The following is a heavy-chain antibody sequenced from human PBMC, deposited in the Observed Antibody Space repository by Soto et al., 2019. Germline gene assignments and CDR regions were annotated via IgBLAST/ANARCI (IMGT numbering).Heavy chain of an antibody. D-gene: IGHD2-8*02. CDR1: GGSFSGYY. V-gene: IGHV4-34*01. Sequence: QVQLQQWGAGLLKPSETLSLTCAVYGGSFSGYYWTWIRQPPGTGLEGIGEINHSGSTNYNPSLKSRVTTSVDTSKNQFSLKRTSVTAADTAVYYCARDKITGRFDYWGQGTLVTVSS. CDR2: INHSGST. CDR3: ARDKITGRFDY. J-gene: IGHJ4*02.